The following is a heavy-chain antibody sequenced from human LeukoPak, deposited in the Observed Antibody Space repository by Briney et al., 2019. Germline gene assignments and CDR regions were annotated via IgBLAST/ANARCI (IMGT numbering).Heavy chain of an antibody. CDR3: YTDIVTVPAPDY. J-gene: IGHJ4*02. V-gene: IGHV3-30*02. D-gene: IGHD2-2*01. Sequence: GGSLRLSCVASGFTFSKYGMHWVRQAPGKGLEWVAFITYDRGDKYYADSVKGRFTISRDNSKNTLYLQMNSLRAEDTAVYYCYTDIVTVPAPDYSGQGALVTVSS. CDR2: ITYDRGDK. CDR1: GFTFSKYG.